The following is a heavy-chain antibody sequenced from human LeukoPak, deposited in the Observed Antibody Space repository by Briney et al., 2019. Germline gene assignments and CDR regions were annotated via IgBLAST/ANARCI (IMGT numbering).Heavy chain of an antibody. V-gene: IGHV1-2*02. Sequence: ASVKVSCKTSGYTFTGYYMHWVRQAPGQGLEWMGWINPNSGGTNYAQKLQGRVTMTTDTSTSTAYMELRSLRSDDTAVYYCARVGDYGDRRFVCLDYWGQGTLVTVSS. CDR1: GYTFTGYY. J-gene: IGHJ4*02. CDR2: INPNSGGT. D-gene: IGHD4-17*01. CDR3: ARVGDYGDRRFVCLDY.